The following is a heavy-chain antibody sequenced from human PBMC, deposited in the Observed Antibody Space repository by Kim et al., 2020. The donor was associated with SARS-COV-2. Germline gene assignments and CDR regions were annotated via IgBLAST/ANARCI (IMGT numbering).Heavy chain of an antibody. D-gene: IGHD3-3*01. J-gene: IGHJ5*02. V-gene: IGHV4-59*13. CDR1: GGSISSYY. CDR3: ARGMYDFWSGYDWFDP. CDR2: IYYSGST. Sequence: SETLSLTCTVSGGSISSYYWSWIRQPPGKGLEWIGYIYYSGSTNYNPSLKSRVTISVDTSKNQFSLKLSSVTAADTAVYYCARGMYDFWSGYDWFDPWGQGTLVTVSS.